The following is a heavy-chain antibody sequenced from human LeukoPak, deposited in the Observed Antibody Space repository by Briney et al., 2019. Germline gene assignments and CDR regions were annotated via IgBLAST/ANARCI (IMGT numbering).Heavy chain of an antibody. CDR1: GFTFSSYA. CDR2: IYSGGST. V-gene: IGHV3-66*01. Sequence: GGSLRLSCAASGFTFSSYAMSWVRQAPGKGLEWVSGIYSGGSTYYADPVKGRFTISRDNSKNTLYLQMNSLRAEDTAVYYCARDSPPITMVRGDNRGYWGQGTLVTVSS. D-gene: IGHD3-10*01. J-gene: IGHJ4*02. CDR3: ARDSPPITMVRGDNRGY.